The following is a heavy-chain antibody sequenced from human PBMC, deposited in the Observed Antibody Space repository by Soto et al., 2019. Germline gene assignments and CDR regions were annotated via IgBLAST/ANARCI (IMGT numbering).Heavy chain of an antibody. Sequence: SETLSLTCTVSGGSISSGGYYWSWIRQHPGKGLEWIGYIYYSGSTYYNPSLKSRVTISVDTSKNQFSLKLSPVTAADTAVYYCARARCGGGSCYLPQGMDVWGQGTTVTVSS. CDR3: ARARCGGGSCYLPQGMDV. CDR1: GGSISSGGYY. CDR2: IYYSGST. J-gene: IGHJ6*02. V-gene: IGHV4-31*03. D-gene: IGHD2-15*01.